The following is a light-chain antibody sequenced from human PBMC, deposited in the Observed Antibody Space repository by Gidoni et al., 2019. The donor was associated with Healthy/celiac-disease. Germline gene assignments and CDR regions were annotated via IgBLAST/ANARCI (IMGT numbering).Light chain of an antibody. CDR1: QCISNY. CDR2: AAS. J-gene: IGKJ4*01. CDR3: QKYNSAPLT. V-gene: IGKV1-27*01. Sequence: IQMTQSPSSLSASVGDRVTITCRASQCISNYLAWYQQKPGKVPKLLIYAASTFPSWVQSRFSGSGSGTDFTLTISSLQPEDVATYYCQKYNSAPLTFGGGTKVEIK.